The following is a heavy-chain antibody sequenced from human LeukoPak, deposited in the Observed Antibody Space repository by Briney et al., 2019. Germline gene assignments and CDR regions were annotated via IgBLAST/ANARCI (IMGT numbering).Heavy chain of an antibody. J-gene: IGHJ4*02. Sequence: PSETLSLTCAVYGGSFSGYYWSWIRQPPGKGLEWIGEINHSGSTNYNPSLKSRVTISVDTSKNQFSLKLSSVTAADTAVYYCAKGTYYYDSSGPYGNNELDYWGQGTLVTVSS. D-gene: IGHD3-22*01. CDR3: AKGTYYYDSSGPYGNNELDY. CDR2: INHSGST. CDR1: GGSFSGYY. V-gene: IGHV4-34*01.